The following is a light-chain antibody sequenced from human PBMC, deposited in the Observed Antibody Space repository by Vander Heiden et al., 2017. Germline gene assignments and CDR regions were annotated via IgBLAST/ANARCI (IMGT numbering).Light chain of an antibody. V-gene: IGKV4-1*01. J-gene: IGKJ5*01. CDR2: WAS. Sequence: DTVMTHSPDPLAVSLGESASINCKSSQTVLYSTTTKNYLAWYQQKSRRPPKWLISWASTRHSGVPDRFSGSGSGTNITLTSSSLQADDAAVYFCQQYHVPPITFGQGTRLEIK. CDR1: QTVLYSTTTKNY. CDR3: QQYHVPPIT.